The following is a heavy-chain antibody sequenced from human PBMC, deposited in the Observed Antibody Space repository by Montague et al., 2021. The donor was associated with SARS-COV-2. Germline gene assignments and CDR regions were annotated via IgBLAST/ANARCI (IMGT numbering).Heavy chain of an antibody. V-gene: IGHV4-4*02. CDR2: INHSGST. CDR3: ARVNSSGWYGYYYYGMDV. D-gene: IGHD6-19*01. CDR1: GGSISSSNW. Sequence: SETLSLTCAVSGGSISSSNWWCWVRQPPGKGLEWIGEINHSGSTXYNQSLKSRVTITVDKTKNQFSLKLSSVTAADTAVYYCARVNSSGWYGYYYYGMDVWGQGTTVTVSS. J-gene: IGHJ6*02.